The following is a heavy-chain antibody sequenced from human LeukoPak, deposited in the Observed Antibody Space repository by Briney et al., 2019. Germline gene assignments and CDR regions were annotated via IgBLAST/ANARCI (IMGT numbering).Heavy chain of an antibody. V-gene: IGHV3-7*01. D-gene: IGHD3-16*01. CDR1: GFTFSDSW. CDR3: ATYTHWVAGDV. CDR2: MNQDGSEK. J-gene: IGHJ6*02. Sequence: GGSLRLSCAASGFTFSDSWMSWVRQALGKGLEWVANMNQDGSEKDYVDSVKGRFTISRDNARNSLYLQMGSLRAEDTAVYYCATYTHWVAGDVWGQGTTVTVSS.